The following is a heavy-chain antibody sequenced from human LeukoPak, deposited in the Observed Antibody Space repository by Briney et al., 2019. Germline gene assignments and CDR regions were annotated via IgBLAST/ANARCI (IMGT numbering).Heavy chain of an antibody. CDR3: ARDLGYCSGDTCHNWFDP. CDR2: IKQDGSEK. V-gene: IGHV3-7*01. J-gene: IGHJ5*02. Sequence: GGSLRLSCAASGLTFSSYWMSWVRQAPGKGLEWVANIKQDGSEKYYVDSVKGRFTISSDDAKNSLYLQMNSLRAEDTAVCYCARDLGYCSGDTCHNWFDPWGQGTLVTVSS. D-gene: IGHD2-15*01. CDR1: GLTFSSYW.